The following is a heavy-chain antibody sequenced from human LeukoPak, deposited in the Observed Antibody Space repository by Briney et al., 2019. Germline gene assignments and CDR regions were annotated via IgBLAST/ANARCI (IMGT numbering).Heavy chain of an antibody. Sequence: PGRSLRLSCAASGFTFSSYGMHWVRQAPGKELEWVAVISYDGSNKYYADSVKGRFTISRDNSKNTLYLQMNSLRAEDTAVYYCAKGDQLWLGSYYYYYGMDVWGQGTTVTVSS. J-gene: IGHJ6*02. CDR1: GFTFSSYG. CDR3: AKGDQLWLGSYYYYYGMDV. V-gene: IGHV3-30*18. D-gene: IGHD5-18*01. CDR2: ISYDGSNK.